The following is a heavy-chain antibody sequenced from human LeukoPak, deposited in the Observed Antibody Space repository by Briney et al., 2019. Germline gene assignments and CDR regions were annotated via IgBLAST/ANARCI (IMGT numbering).Heavy chain of an antibody. CDR3: ARLPQSFVGASPFDF. CDR2: ISGSSSFI. D-gene: IGHD3-16*01. J-gene: IGHJ4*02. V-gene: IGHV3-21*01. Sequence: GGSLRLSCAASGFIFTTSAMTWVRQAPGKGLEWVSSISGSSSFIYYTYSVQGRFTVSRDNAENSLFLQMDSLKAEDTAVYYCARLPQSFVGASPFDFWGQGTLVTVSS. CDR1: GFIFTTSA.